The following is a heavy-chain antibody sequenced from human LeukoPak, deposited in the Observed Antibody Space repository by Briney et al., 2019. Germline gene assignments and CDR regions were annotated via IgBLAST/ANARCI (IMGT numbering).Heavy chain of an antibody. CDR3: ARDDRDAFGNSKYGGYFAP. CDR1: GFAFTGYY. D-gene: IGHD6-13*01. J-gene: IGHJ5*02. Sequence: ASVKVSCTAAGFAFTGYYIHWVRQAPGQGLEWLGCINPNTGGTDYAHTFQARVVMTRDTSITTADMELSRPGHNDSAVYYCARDDRDAFGNSKYGGYFAPWGQGTLVTVSS. CDR2: INPNTGGT. V-gene: IGHV1-2*02.